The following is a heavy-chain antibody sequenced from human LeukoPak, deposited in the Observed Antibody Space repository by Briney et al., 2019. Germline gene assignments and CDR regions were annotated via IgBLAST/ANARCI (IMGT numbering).Heavy chain of an antibody. V-gene: IGHV3-33*06. CDR1: GFTFSSYG. CDR3: AKDELYCSGGSCYSIDY. CDR2: IWYDGSNK. Sequence: PGGSLRLSCAASGFTFSSYGMHWVRQAPGKGLEGVAVIWYDGSNKYYADSVKGRFTISRDNSKNTLYLQMNSLRAEDTAVYYCAKDELYCSGGSCYSIDYWGQGTLVTVSS. D-gene: IGHD2-15*01. J-gene: IGHJ4*02.